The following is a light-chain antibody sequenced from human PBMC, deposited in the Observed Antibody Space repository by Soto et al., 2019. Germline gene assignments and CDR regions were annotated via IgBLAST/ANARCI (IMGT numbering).Light chain of an antibody. V-gene: IGKV3-11*01. CDR3: QHRGSWPRT. Sequence: IVLTQSPATLSLSPGDRATLSCRASQSVSSYLAWYQQKPGQAPRLLIYGASNMHTGIPARFSGSGSGTDFTLTISSLEPEDFAVYYCQHRGSWPRTFGQGTKLEIK. J-gene: IGKJ2*02. CDR2: GAS. CDR1: QSVSSY.